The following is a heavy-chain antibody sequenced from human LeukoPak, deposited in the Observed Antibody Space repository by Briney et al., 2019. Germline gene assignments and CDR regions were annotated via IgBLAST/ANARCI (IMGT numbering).Heavy chain of an antibody. CDR1: GFTFSSCS. Sequence: GGSLRLSCEAFGFTFSSCSMNWVRQAPGKGLEWVASISSSSSYIYYADSVKGRFTISRDNAKNSLYLQMNSLRVEDTAVYYCARTYYYDSSGYFGYWGQGTLVTVSS. D-gene: IGHD3-22*01. V-gene: IGHV3-21*01. CDR2: ISSSSSYI. J-gene: IGHJ4*02. CDR3: ARTYYYDSSGYFGY.